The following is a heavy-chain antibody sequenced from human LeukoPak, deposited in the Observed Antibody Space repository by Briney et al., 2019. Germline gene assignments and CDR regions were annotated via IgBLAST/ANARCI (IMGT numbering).Heavy chain of an antibody. CDR1: GFTFSSYA. CDR3: AKHLTGSGSSNFDY. D-gene: IGHD3-10*01. Sequence: GGSLRLSCAASGFTFSSYAMSWVRQAPGNGLEWVSAISGSGGSTYYADSVKGRVTIPRDKSKNTLYLQMNSLRAEDTAVYYCAKHLTGSGSSNFDYWGQGTLVTVPS. J-gene: IGHJ4*02. V-gene: IGHV3-23*01. CDR2: ISGSGGST.